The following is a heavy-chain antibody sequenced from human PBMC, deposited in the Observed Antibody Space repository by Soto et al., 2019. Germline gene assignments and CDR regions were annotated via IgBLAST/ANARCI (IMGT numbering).Heavy chain of an antibody. CDR2: ISYEGRNK. J-gene: IGHJ4*02. CDR3: AKGRDSTLLRWQYFDN. Sequence: GGSLRLSCAVSGLTLSLYGMHWVRQAPGKGLEWVAFISYEGRNKYYADSVKGRFTISRDNSKNTLSLQLDSLRPEDTAVYYCAKGRDSTLLRWQYFDNWGQGTQVTGSS. D-gene: IGHD2-15*01. V-gene: IGHV3-30*18. CDR1: GLTLSLYG.